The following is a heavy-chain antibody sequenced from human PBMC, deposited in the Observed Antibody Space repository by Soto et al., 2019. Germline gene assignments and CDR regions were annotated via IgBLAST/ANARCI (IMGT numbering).Heavy chain of an antibody. V-gene: IGHV4-31*03. J-gene: IGHJ4*02. CDR2: IDGSGYT. Sequence: SETLSLTCTVSGGSISTGGYYWSWIRQCPGKGLEWLGYIDGSGYTFYNPSLQSRLTLSMDTSKNQFSLKLSSATAADTAVYFCARKQAGFFYGIDYWGQGTLVTVSS. D-gene: IGHD3-3*01. CDR3: ARKQAGFFYGIDY. CDR1: GGSISTGGYY.